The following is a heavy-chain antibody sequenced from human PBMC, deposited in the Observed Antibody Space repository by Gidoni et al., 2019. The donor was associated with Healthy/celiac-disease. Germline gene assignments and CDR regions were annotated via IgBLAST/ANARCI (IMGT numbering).Heavy chain of an antibody. D-gene: IGHD5-12*01. J-gene: IGHJ6*02. V-gene: IGHV3-9*01. Sequence: EVQLVESGGGLVQPGRSLRLSCAASGFTFDDYAMHWVRQAPGKGLEWVSGISWNSGSIGYADSVKGRFTISRDNAKNSLYLQMNSLRAEDTALYYCAKGRVDIVDHYGMDVWGQGTTVTVSS. CDR2: ISWNSGSI. CDR1: GFTFDDYA. CDR3: AKGRVDIVDHYGMDV.